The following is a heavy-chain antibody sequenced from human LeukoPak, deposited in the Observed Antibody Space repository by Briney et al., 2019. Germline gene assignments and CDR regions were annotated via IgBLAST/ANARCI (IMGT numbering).Heavy chain of an antibody. Sequence: PGGSLRLSCAASGFTFSSSSMSWVRQAPGKGLEWVSVISGSGGSTDYADSVKGRFTISRDNSKNTLYLQINSLRAEDTAVYYCAKGSGWYVWGRGTLVTVPS. CDR1: GFTFSSSS. V-gene: IGHV3-23*01. CDR3: AKGSGWYV. J-gene: IGHJ4*02. CDR2: ISGSGGST. D-gene: IGHD6-19*01.